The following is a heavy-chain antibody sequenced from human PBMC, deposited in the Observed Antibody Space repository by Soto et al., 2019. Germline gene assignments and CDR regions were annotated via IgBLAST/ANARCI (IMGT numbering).Heavy chain of an antibody. CDR2: MNPNSGNT. Sequence: QVQLVQSGAEVKKPGASVKVSCKASGYTFTSYDINWVRQATRQGLEWMGWMNPNSGNTGYAQKFQGRVTMTRNTSNSTAYMELSSLRSEDTAVYYCARGPPYYDFWSGYYPDYWGQGTLVTVSS. CDR3: ARGPPYYDFWSGYYPDY. V-gene: IGHV1-8*01. CDR1: GYTFTSYD. D-gene: IGHD3-3*01. J-gene: IGHJ4*02.